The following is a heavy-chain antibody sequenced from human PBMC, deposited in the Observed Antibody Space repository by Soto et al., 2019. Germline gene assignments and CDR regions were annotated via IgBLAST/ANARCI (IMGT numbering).Heavy chain of an antibody. D-gene: IGHD5-12*01. V-gene: IGHV1-2*04. CDR3: AGESGGATATLDYYYFYMDV. J-gene: IGHJ6*03. CDR2: INPNGGVT. CDR1: GDSFNDYY. Sequence: QVQLVQSGAEVRKPGASVTVSCRSSGDSFNDYYIHWVRQAPGQGFEWMGWINPNGGVTKYAQKFQGWVSMTRDTSIRTVYMQLSRLRSDDTALYYCAGESGGATATLDYYYFYMDVWGTGPTVTVSS.